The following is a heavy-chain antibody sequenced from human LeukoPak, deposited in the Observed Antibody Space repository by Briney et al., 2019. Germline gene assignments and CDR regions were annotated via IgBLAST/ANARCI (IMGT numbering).Heavy chain of an antibody. V-gene: IGHV4-39*01. Sequence: SETLSLTCNVSGGSISNSTYYWGWIRQPPEKGLEWIGNIFSSGSTHYNPSLKSRVTISVDTSKNQFSLKLSSVTAADTAVYYCARRCVSTSCYLYWGQGTLVTVSS. D-gene: IGHD2-2*01. CDR2: IFSSGST. J-gene: IGHJ4*02. CDR3: ARRCVSTSCYLY. CDR1: GGSISNSTYY.